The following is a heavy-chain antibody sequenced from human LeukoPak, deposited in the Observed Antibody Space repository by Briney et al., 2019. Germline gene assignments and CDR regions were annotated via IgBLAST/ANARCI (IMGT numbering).Heavy chain of an antibody. CDR1: GGSISSSSYY. CDR2: IYYSGST. J-gene: IGHJ6*02. D-gene: IGHD2-15*01. Sequence: PSETLSLTCTVSGGSISSSSYYWGWIRQPPGKGLEWIGSIYYSGSTYYNPSLKSRVTISVDTSKNQFSLKLSSVTAADTAVYYCARLPTGYCSGGSCYGMDVWGQGTTVTVSS. V-gene: IGHV4-39*01. CDR3: ARLPTGYCSGGSCYGMDV.